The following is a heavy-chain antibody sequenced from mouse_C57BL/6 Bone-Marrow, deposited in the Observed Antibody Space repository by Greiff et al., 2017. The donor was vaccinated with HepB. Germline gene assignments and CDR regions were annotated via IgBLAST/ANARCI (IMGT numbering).Heavy chain of an antibody. CDR1: GYTFTSYG. CDR3: ARRVYDGYQGGFAY. Sequence: QVHVKQSGAELARPGASVKLSCKASGYTFTSYGISWVKQRTGQGLEWIGEIYPRSGNTYYNEKFKGKATLTADKSSSTAYMELRSLTSEDSAVYFCARRVYDGYQGGFAYWGQGTLVTVSA. D-gene: IGHD2-3*01. CDR2: IYPRSGNT. J-gene: IGHJ3*01. V-gene: IGHV1-81*01.